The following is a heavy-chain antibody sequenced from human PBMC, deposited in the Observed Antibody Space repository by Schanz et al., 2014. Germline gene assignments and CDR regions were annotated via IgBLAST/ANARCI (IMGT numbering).Heavy chain of an antibody. CDR2: ISHSGGSK. CDR1: GFTFNSYA. CDR3: AKEMGYCSGGTCYDYYYYGLDV. Sequence: DVQLLESGGGLVQPGGSLRLSCAASGFTFNSYAMTWVRQAPGKGLEWVSSISHSGGSKYYADSVKGRFTISRDNSENSLYLQMNSLSADDTAVCYCAKEMGYCSGGTCYDYYYYGLDVWGQGTTVTGSS. V-gene: IGHV3-23*01. D-gene: IGHD2-15*01. J-gene: IGHJ6*02.